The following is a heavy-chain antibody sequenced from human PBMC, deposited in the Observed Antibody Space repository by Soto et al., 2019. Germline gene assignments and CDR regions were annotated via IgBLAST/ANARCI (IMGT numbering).Heavy chain of an antibody. V-gene: IGHV3-30*03. CDR1: LVGLYGHD. D-gene: IGHD2-15*01. CDR2: ISYDGSNT. J-gene: IGHJ5*02. CDR3: ARSIRYCSGGDCHA. Sequence: GGYQRNSCATSLVGLYGHDMHWSGEASGRGPEWVAIISYDGSNTYYSDSVRGRFTISRDNPKDTLYLQMHSLRSEDTAIYYCARSIRYCSGGDCHAWGQGTQVTVSP.